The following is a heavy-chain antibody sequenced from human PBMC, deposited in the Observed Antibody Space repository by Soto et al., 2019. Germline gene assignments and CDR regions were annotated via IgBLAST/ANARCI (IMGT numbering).Heavy chain of an antibody. Sequence: GGSLRLSCAASGFTFSSYGMHWVRQAPGKGLEWVAVIWYDGSNKYYADSVKGRFTISRDNSKNTLYLQMNSLRAEDTAVYYCARDESDYWSGATNYGMDVWGQGTTVTVSS. D-gene: IGHD2-15*01. J-gene: IGHJ6*02. CDR3: ARDESDYWSGATNYGMDV. CDR1: GFTFSSYG. CDR2: IWYDGSNK. V-gene: IGHV3-33*01.